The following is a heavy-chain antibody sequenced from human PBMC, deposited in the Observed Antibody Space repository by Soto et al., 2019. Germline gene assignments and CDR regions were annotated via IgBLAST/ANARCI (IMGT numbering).Heavy chain of an antibody. CDR1: GFTFSNAW. J-gene: IGHJ4*02. Sequence: PGGSLRLSCAASGFTFSNAWMTWVRQAPGKGLEWVARFKSKPDGGATNYAAPVKDRFTISRDDSKNTLYLQMNSLKTEDTAVYYCTTDGAPKYSYDSSGYYYWGPGTLVTVSS. CDR3: TTDGAPKYSYDSSGYYY. D-gene: IGHD3-22*01. CDR2: FKSKPDGGAT. V-gene: IGHV3-15*01.